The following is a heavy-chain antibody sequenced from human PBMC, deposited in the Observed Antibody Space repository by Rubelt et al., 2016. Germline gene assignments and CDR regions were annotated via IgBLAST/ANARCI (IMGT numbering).Heavy chain of an antibody. V-gene: IGHV1-24*01. CDR2: FDPEDGET. Sequence: QVQLVQSGAEVKKPGASVKVSCKVSGYTLTELSMHWVRQAPGKGLEWMGGFDPEDGETIYAQKFQGRVRITADESTSTAYMELSSLRSEDTAVYYCATGIIRLKPFDYWGQGTLVTVSS. J-gene: IGHJ4*02. D-gene: IGHD2-15*01. CDR1: GYTLTELS. CDR3: ATGIIRLKPFDY.